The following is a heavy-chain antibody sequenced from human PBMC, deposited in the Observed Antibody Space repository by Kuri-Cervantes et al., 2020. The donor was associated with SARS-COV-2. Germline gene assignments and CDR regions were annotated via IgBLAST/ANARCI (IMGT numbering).Heavy chain of an antibody. V-gene: IGHV1-18*04. D-gene: IGHD6-13*01. J-gene: IGHJ6*02. CDR2: ISAYNGNT. CDR3: ARRIAAAGYYYYYGMDV. Sequence: ASVKVSCKASGCTFTSYGISWVRQAPGQGLEWMGWISAYNGNTNYAQKLQGRVTMTTDTSTSTAYMELRSLRSDDTAVYYCARRIAAAGYYYYYGMDVWGQGTTVTVSS. CDR1: GCTFTSYG.